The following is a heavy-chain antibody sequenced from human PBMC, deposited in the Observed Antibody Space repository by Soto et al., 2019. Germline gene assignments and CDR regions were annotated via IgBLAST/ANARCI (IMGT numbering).Heavy chain of an antibody. V-gene: IGHV3-33*01. D-gene: IGHD6-6*01. CDR3: VRKYLHSSSSGWGGGFDY. Sequence: QVQLVESGGGVVQPGGSLRLSCATSGFTFSDSGMHWVRQAPGKGLEWVAVIWSDGSDKSYADSVEGRFTISRDNSNNKLLLQKNRLGGVDTAFYCGVRKYLHSSSSGWGGGFDYWGQGTLVTVSS. CDR2: IWSDGSDK. CDR1: GFTFSDSG. J-gene: IGHJ4*02.